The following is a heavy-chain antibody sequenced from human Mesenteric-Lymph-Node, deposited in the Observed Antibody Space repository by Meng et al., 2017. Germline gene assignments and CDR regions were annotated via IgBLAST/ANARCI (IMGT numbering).Heavy chain of an antibody. Sequence: GESLKISCAASGFTFSSYAMHWVRQAPGKGLEWVAVISYDGSNKYYADSVKGRFTISRDNSKNTLYLQMNSLRAEDTAVYYCARDLGRDYGDYGRLGYGMDVWGQGTTVTVSS. CDR3: ARDLGRDYGDYGRLGYGMDV. CDR2: ISYDGSNK. J-gene: IGHJ6*02. V-gene: IGHV3-30*04. D-gene: IGHD4-17*01. CDR1: GFTFSSYA.